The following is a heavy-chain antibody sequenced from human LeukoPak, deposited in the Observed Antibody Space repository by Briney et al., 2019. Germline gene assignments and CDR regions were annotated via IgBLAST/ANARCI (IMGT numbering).Heavy chain of an antibody. Sequence: GRSLRLSCAASGFTFSSYGMHWVRQAPGKGLEWVAVIWYGGSNKYYADSVKGRFTISRDNSKNTLYLQMNSLRAEDTAVYYCARDEKAVAAPASWGQGTLVTVSS. CDR2: IWYGGSNK. CDR1: GFTFSSYG. V-gene: IGHV3-33*08. J-gene: IGHJ4*02. D-gene: IGHD6-19*01. CDR3: ARDEKAVAAPAS.